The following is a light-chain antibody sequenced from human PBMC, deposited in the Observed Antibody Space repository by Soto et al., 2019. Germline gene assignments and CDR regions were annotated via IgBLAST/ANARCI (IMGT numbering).Light chain of an antibody. Sequence: QLVLTQSTSASASLGSSVKLTCLLSSGHSTYLIAWHQQQPGKAPRFLMTLDRSGSYNRGSGVPDRFSGSSSGADRYLTISNLQFEDEGDYYCETWYSNTHKVFGGGTKVTVL. CDR2: LDRSGSY. V-gene: IGLV4-60*02. CDR1: SGHSTYL. J-gene: IGLJ3*02. CDR3: ETWYSNTHKV.